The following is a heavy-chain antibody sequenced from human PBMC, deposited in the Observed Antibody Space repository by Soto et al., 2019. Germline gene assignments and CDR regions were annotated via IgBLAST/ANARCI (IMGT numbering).Heavy chain of an antibody. D-gene: IGHD3-10*01. CDR2: IIPILGIA. J-gene: IGHJ5*02. Sequence: QVQLVQSGAEVKKPGSSVKVSCKASGGTFSSYTISWVRQAPGQGLEWMGRIIPILGIANYAQKFQGRVTXTXXNPTNTADMELSSLRSEDTAVYYCTRDRGDGDNPSWGQGTLVTVSS. CDR3: TRDRGDGDNPS. CDR1: GGTFSSYT. V-gene: IGHV1-69*08.